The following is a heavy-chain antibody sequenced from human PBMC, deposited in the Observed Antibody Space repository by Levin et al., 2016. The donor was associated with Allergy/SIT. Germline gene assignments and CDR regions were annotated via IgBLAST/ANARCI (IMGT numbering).Heavy chain of an antibody. J-gene: IGHJ5*02. D-gene: IGHD6-6*01. V-gene: IGHV5-51*01. Sequence: VRQMPGKGLEWMGIIYPGDSDTRYSPSFQGQVTISADKSISTAYLQWSSLKASDTAMYYCARLAASSSSWGWFDPWGQGTLVTVSS. CDR2: IYPGDSDT. CDR3: ARLAASSSSWGWFDP.